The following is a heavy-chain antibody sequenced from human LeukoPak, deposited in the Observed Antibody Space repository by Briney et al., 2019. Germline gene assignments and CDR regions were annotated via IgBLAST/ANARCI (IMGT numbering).Heavy chain of an antibody. CDR2: ISYDGSNK. J-gene: IGHJ4*02. CDR3: AKDMRVLD. CDR1: GFTFSSYA. V-gene: IGHV3-30-3*01. D-gene: IGHD3-16*02. Sequence: PGGSLRLSCAASGFTFSSYAMHWVRQAPGKGLEWVAVISYDGSNKYYADSVKGRFTISRDNSKNTLYLQMNSLRAEDTAVYYCAKDMRVLDWGQGTLVTVSS.